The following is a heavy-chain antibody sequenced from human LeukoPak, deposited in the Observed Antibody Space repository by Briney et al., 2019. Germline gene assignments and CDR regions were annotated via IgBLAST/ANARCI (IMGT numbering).Heavy chain of an antibody. CDR1: GFTFSSYW. CDR2: IKQDGSEK. Sequence: GGSLRLSCAASGFTFSSYWMSWVRQAPGKGLEWVANIKQDGSEKYYVDSVKGRFTISRDNAKNSLYLQMNSLRAEDTAVYYCATSIKDIVVVPALDYWGQGSLVTVSS. CDR3: ATSIKDIVVVPALDY. J-gene: IGHJ4*02. D-gene: IGHD2-2*01. V-gene: IGHV3-7*01.